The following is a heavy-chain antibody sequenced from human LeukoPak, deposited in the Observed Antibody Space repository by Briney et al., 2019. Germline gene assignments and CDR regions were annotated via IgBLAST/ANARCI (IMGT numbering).Heavy chain of an antibody. V-gene: IGHV4-61*08. Sequence: SETLSLTCTVSGGSISSGDYYWSWIRQPPGKGLEWIGYIHYSGSTNYNPSLKSRVTISVDTSKNQFSLKLSSVTAADTAVYYCATTNPPRGYSYGYYYYYGMDVWGQGTTVTVSS. J-gene: IGHJ6*02. D-gene: IGHD5-18*01. CDR2: IHYSGST. CDR3: ATTNPPRGYSYGYYYYYGMDV. CDR1: GGSISSGDYY.